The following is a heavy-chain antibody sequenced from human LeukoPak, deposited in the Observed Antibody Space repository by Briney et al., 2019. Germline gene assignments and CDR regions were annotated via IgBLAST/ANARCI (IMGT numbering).Heavy chain of an antibody. J-gene: IGHJ4*02. D-gene: IGHD3-3*01. CDR2: IRSKANSYAT. CDR3: TSPVPFGYDFWSGYYG. CDR1: GFTFSGST. V-gene: IGHV3-73*01. Sequence: PGGSLRLSCAASGFTFSGSTMHWVRQASGKGLEWVGRIRSKANSYATAYAASVKGRFTISRDDSKNTAYLQMNSLKTEDTAVYYCTSPVPFGYDFWSGYYGWGQGTLVTVSS.